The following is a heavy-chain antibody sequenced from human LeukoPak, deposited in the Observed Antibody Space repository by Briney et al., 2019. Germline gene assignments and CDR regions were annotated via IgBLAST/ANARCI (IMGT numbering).Heavy chain of an antibody. Sequence: GESLKISCKGSGYSFYSYWIGWVRQMPGKGLEWMGIIYPGDSDTRYRPSFQGQVTISADKSISTAYLQWSSLKASGTAMYYCVRSSRDCSNTRCYADWFDPWGQGTLVTVSS. D-gene: IGHD2-2*01. CDR3: VRSSRDCSNTRCYADWFDP. CDR2: IYPGDSDT. V-gene: IGHV5-51*01. CDR1: GYSFYSYW. J-gene: IGHJ5*02.